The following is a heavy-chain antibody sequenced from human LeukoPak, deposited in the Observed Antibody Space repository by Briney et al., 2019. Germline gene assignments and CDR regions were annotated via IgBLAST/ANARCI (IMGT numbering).Heavy chain of an antibody. Sequence: GGSLRLSCAASGFTFSSYAMSWVRQAPGKGLEWVSATSGSGGSTYYADSVKGRFTISRDNSKNTLYLQMNSLRAEDTAVYYYAKVTMIVVVTSSPHDAFDIWGQGTMVTVSS. CDR3: AKVTMIVVVTSSPHDAFDI. V-gene: IGHV3-23*01. CDR2: TSGSGGST. J-gene: IGHJ3*02. D-gene: IGHD3-22*01. CDR1: GFTFSSYA.